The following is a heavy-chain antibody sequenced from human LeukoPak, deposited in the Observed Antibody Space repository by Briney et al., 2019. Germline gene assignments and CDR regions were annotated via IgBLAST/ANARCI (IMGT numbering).Heavy chain of an antibody. CDR1: GYTFTSYC. Sequence: ASVKVSCRASGYTFTSYCMHWVRQAPGQGLEWMGLINPSGATATYAQRFQGRVTVTRDTSTSTVYMELSSLRSEDTAVYYCARDHILGGSGSYLFFWGQGTLVTVSS. D-gene: IGHD3-10*01. V-gene: IGHV1-46*01. J-gene: IGHJ4*02. CDR3: ARDHILGGSGSYLFF. CDR2: INPSGATA.